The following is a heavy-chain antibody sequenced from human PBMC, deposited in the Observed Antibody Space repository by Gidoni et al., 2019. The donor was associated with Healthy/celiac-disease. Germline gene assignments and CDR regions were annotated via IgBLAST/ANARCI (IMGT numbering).Heavy chain of an antibody. CDR2: IRSKAYGGTT. V-gene: IGHV3-49*05. CDR1: GFTFGDYA. D-gene: IGHD3-22*01. CDR3: TRVYSSGYYSGYNWFDP. Sequence: EVQLVVSGGGLVKPGRSLRLSCTASGFTFGDYAMSWFRQAPGKGLEWVGFIRSKAYGGTTEDAASVKGRFTISRDDSKSIAYLQMNSLKTEDTAVYYCTRVYSSGYYSGYNWFDPWGQGTLVTVSS. J-gene: IGHJ5*02.